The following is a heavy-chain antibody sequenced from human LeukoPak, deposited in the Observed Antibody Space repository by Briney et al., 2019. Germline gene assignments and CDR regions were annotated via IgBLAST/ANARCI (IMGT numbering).Heavy chain of an antibody. D-gene: IGHD4-17*01. Sequence: SETLSLTCTVSGVSISSSSYHWGWIRQPPGKGLEWIGNIYYSGSIYYNPSLVSQVTISVDTSKNQFSLKLTSVTAAETAVYCCARRRLRPEAFDIWGQGTMVTVSS. CDR3: ARRRLRPEAFDI. J-gene: IGHJ3*02. V-gene: IGHV4-39*01. CDR2: IYYSGSI. CDR1: GVSISSSSYH.